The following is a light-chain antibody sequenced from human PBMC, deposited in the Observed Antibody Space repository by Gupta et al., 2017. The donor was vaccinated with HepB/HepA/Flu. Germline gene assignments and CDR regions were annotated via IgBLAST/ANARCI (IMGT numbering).Light chain of an antibody. Sequence: DLQVTQAPSSLSASVGDTVTITCRATQNIHSLLNWYQHRPGRATKLLIYSASVLQNGVPSRFSGSGSATEFTLTISGLLPEDFAIYYCQESDTTHFTFGGGTRVEI. CDR2: SAS. J-gene: IGKJ4*01. V-gene: IGKV1-39*02. CDR1: QNIHSL. CDR3: QESDTTHFT.